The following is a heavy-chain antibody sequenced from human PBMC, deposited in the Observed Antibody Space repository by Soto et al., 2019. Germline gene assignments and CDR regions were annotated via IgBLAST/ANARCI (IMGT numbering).Heavy chain of an antibody. CDR1: GFVFSSYG. V-gene: IGHV3-30*18. CDR3: AKDQSSDWYVGIDS. D-gene: IGHD6-19*01. Sequence: QVQLVESGGGVVQPGRSLRLSCTASGFVFSSYGMHWVRQAPGKGLEWVAVISNDGTTEYHADSVKGRLTISRDNSKNTLYLQMYSLRAEDTAVYYCAKDQSSDWYVGIDSWGQGTLVTVSS. CDR2: ISNDGTTE. J-gene: IGHJ4*02.